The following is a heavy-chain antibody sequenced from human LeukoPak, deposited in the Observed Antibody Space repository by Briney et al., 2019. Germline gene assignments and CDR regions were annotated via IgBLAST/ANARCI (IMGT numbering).Heavy chain of an antibody. Sequence: GGSLRLSCAASGFTFSSYSMNWVRQAPGKGLEWVSYISSSGSTIYYADSVKGRFTISRDNAKNSLYLQMNSLRAEDTAVYYCARGNYYGSGSYLWGQGTLVTVSS. CDR2: ISSSGSTI. D-gene: IGHD3-10*01. V-gene: IGHV3-48*04. J-gene: IGHJ4*01. CDR1: GFTFSSYS. CDR3: ARGNYYGSGSYL.